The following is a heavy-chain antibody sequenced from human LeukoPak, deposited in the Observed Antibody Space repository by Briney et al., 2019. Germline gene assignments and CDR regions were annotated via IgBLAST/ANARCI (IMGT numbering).Heavy chain of an antibody. D-gene: IGHD4-23*01. CDR1: GFTFDDYA. CDR2: ISWSSGST. CDR3: AKDRDYGGDADPAVFDL. J-gene: IGHJ3*01. V-gene: IGHV3-9*01. Sequence: GRSLRLSCAATGFTFDDYAMHWVRQVPGKGLEWVSGISWSSGSTGYVDSVKGRFTISRDNAKNALYLQMSSLRPEDTALYYCAKDRDYGGDADPAVFDLWGQGTMVTVSS.